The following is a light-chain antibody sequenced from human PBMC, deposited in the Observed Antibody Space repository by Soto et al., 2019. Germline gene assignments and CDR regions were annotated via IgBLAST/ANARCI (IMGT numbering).Light chain of an antibody. V-gene: IGKV2-28*01. Sequence: DIVMTQSPLSLSVTPGEPASITCTSSQSLLHTSGDNYLDWYLQRPGQSPQLLIYLGSKRAPGVSDSIRGIGSGTRFTLRISRVEAEDVAIYYCMQAKQIPRTFGEGTKVEIK. CDR1: QSLLHTSGDNY. J-gene: IGKJ1*01. CDR2: LGS. CDR3: MQAKQIPRT.